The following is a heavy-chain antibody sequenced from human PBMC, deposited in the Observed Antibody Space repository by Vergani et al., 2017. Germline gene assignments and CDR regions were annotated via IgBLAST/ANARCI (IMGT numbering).Heavy chain of an antibody. Sequence: EVDLVESGGGLAQPGGSLRLSCEASGITFWKFGMHWVRQGPGKGLEWVSTLSASDRRTHYADSVKGRFTISRDNSKNSLHLQMNNLRAEDTAVYYCARQSRDVFCTNGVCPLGYWGQGALVTVSS. CDR3: ARQSRDVFCTNGVCPLGY. CDR2: LSASDRRT. J-gene: IGHJ4*02. V-gene: IGHV3-23*04. D-gene: IGHD2-8*01. CDR1: GITFWKFG.